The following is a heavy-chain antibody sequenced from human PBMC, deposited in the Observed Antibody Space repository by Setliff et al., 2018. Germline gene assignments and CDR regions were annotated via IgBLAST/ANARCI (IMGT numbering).Heavy chain of an antibody. CDR2: IYYSGST. V-gene: IGHV4-59*01. Sequence: KASETLSLTCTVSGDSISSYYWSWIRQPPGKGLEWIGYIYYSGSTNYNPSLKSRVTMSVATFENHFSLKLNSLNAADTAVYYCARVTNWGLDLRFDPWGQGILVTVSS. J-gene: IGHJ5*02. CDR1: GDSISSYY. D-gene: IGHD7-27*01. CDR3: ARVTNWGLDLRFDP.